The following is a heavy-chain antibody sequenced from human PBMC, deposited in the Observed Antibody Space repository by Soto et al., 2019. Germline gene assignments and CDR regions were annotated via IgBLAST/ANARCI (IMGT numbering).Heavy chain of an antibody. J-gene: IGHJ4*02. CDR2: IDPSDSYT. V-gene: IGHV5-10-1*01. CDR1: GYRFTSYW. Sequence: GESLKISCKGSGYRFTSYWISWVRQMPGKGLEWMGRIDPSDSYTNYSPSFQGHVTISADKSISTAYLQWSSLKASDTAMYYCARHYYYDSSGYDGPSDYWGQGTLVTVSS. D-gene: IGHD3-22*01. CDR3: ARHYYYDSSGYDGPSDY.